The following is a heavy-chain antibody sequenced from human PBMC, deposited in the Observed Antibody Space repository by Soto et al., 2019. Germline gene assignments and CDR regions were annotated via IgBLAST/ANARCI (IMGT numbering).Heavy chain of an antibody. Sequence: QVQLQESGPGLVKPSGTLSLTCAVSGGSISSSNWWSWVRQPPGKGLEWIGEIYDSGSTNYNPSLKSRVTISVDTSKNQFSLKLTVTAADTAVYYSARASGRDAYNYEYFDLWGRGTLVTVSS. CDR3: ARASGRDAYNYEYFDL. CDR2: IYDSGST. D-gene: IGHD5-12*01. CDR1: GGSISSSNW. J-gene: IGHJ2*01. V-gene: IGHV4-4*02.